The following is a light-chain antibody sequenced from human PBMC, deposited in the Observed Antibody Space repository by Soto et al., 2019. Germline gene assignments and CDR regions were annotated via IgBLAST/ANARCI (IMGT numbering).Light chain of an antibody. CDR3: QQSYSTPRT. V-gene: IGKV1-39*01. Sequence: DIQLTQSPSTLSASLGDRVTITCRASQRISGWVAWYQQKPGKAPKLLIYAASSLQSGVPSRFSGSGSGTDFTLTISSLQPEDFATYYCQQSYSTPRTFGQGTKVDIK. CDR1: QRISGW. CDR2: AAS. J-gene: IGKJ1*01.